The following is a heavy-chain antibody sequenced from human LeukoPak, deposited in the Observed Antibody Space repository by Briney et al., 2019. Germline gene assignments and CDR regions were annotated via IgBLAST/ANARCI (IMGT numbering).Heavy chain of an antibody. CDR2: IIPILGIA. CDR1: GGTFSSYT. D-gene: IGHD1-26*01. V-gene: IGHV1-69*02. CDR3: ASPGNSGSLDAFDI. J-gene: IGHJ3*02. Sequence: ASVKVSCKASGGTFSSYTISWVRQAPGQGPEWMGRIIPILGIANYAQKFQGRVTITADKSTSTAYMELSSLRSEDTAVYYCASPGNSGSLDAFDIWGQGTMVTVSS.